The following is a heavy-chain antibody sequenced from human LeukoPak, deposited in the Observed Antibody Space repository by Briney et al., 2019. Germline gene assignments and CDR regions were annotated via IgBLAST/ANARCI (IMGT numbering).Heavy chain of an antibody. CDR2: IYYSGST. CDR1: GYSISGDSISSDYF. Sequence: SETLSLTCAVSGYSISGDSISSDYFWAWIRQPPGKGLEWIGSIYYSGSTYYNPSLKSRVTISVDTSKNQFSLKLSSVTAADTAVYYCAREGYYDSSGYPYFDYWGQGTLVTVSS. V-gene: IGHV4-38-2*02. J-gene: IGHJ4*02. CDR3: AREGYYDSSGYPYFDY. D-gene: IGHD3-22*01.